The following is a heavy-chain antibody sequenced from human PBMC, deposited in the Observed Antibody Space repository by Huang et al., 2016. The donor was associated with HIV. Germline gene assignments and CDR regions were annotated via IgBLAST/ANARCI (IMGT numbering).Heavy chain of an antibody. CDR3: AREIMISFGGPFDS. Sequence: QVQLEQWGAGLLKPSETLSLTCAVYGGSFSGYFWNWIRQSPGKGLECIGQINHAGGNDYNPSLKSRATISVDTSKNQFSLKLTSVTAADTAIYYCAREIMISFGGPFDSWGHGNLVTVSS. J-gene: IGHJ5*01. V-gene: IGHV4-34*02. CDR2: INHAGGN. D-gene: IGHD3-16*01. CDR1: GGSFSGYF.